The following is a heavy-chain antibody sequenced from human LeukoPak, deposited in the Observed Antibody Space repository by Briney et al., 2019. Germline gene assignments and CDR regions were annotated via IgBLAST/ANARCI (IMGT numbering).Heavy chain of an antibody. D-gene: IGHD3-9*01. Sequence: SETPSLTCTVSGGSISTSNYYWSWIRQPPGKGLEWIGYIYYSGSTNYNPSLKSRVTISVDTSKNQFSLKLSSVTAADTAVYYCARGVGYFDWLVYYYYYYMDVWGKGTTVTISS. CDR3: ARGVGYFDWLVYYYYYYMDV. CDR2: IYYSGST. V-gene: IGHV4-61*01. CDR1: GGSISTSNYY. J-gene: IGHJ6*03.